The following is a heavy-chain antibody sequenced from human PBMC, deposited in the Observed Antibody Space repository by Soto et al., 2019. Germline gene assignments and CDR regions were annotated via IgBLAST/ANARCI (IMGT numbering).Heavy chain of an antibody. D-gene: IGHD6-13*01. CDR2: IYFSGGT. Sequence: QVQLQESGPGLVKPSETLSLTCTVSGGSISSYYWSWIRQPPGKGLEWIGYIYFSGGTNYNPSLKRRVPKSVDTSKNQFSLKLSSVTAAATAVYYCARESRSWYGSIWDYWGQGTLVTVSS. CDR1: GGSISSYY. J-gene: IGHJ4*02. CDR3: ARESRSWYGSIWDY. V-gene: IGHV4-59*12.